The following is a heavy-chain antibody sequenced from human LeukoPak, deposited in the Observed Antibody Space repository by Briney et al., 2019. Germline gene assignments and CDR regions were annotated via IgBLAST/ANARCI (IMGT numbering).Heavy chain of an antibody. CDR2: IYSGGST. D-gene: IGHD4-17*01. CDR3: ARDSIYGDYGAH. Sequence: GGSLRLSCAASGFTFSSYAMSWVRQAPGKGLEWVSVIYSGGSTYYADSVKGRFTISRDNSKNTLYLQMNSLRAEDTAVYYCARDSIYGDYGAHWGQGTLVTVSS. J-gene: IGHJ4*02. V-gene: IGHV3-66*01. CDR1: GFTFSSYA.